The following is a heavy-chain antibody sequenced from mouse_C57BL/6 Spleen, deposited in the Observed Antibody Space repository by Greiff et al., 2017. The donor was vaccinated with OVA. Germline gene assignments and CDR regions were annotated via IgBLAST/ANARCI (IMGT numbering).Heavy chain of an antibody. V-gene: IGHV1-4*01. CDR3: ASGSYGY. Sequence: QVHVKQSGAELARPGASVKMSCKASGYTFTSYTMHWVKQRPGQGLEWIGYINPSSGYTKYNQKFKDKATLTADKSSSTAYMQLSSLTSEDSAVYYCASGSYGYWGQGTTLTVSS. CDR1: GYTFTSYT. J-gene: IGHJ2*01. D-gene: IGHD1-1*02. CDR2: INPSSGYT.